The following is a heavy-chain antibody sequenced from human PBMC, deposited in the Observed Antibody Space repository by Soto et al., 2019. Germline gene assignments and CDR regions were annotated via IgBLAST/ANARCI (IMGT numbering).Heavy chain of an antibody. CDR2: IYYSGST. CDR1: GGSISSGDYY. Sequence: SETLSLTCTVSGGSISSGDYYWSWIRQPPGKGLEWIGYIYYSGSTYYNPSLKSRVTISVDTSKNQFSLKLSSVTAADTAVYYCAREVVPAAGTNYYYYGMDVWGQGTTVTVSS. D-gene: IGHD2-2*01. J-gene: IGHJ6*02. V-gene: IGHV4-30-4*01. CDR3: AREVVPAAGTNYYYYGMDV.